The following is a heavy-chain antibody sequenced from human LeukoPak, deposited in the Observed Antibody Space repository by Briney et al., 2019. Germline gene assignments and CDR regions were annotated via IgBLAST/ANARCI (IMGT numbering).Heavy chain of an antibody. V-gene: IGHV3-23*01. J-gene: IGHJ3*01. CDR2: ILGGGGT. CDR3: GQHPNGNYIAAFDF. D-gene: IGHD4-17*01. CDR1: GLIFHNYA. Sequence: PGGSLRLSCAASGLIFHNYALVWIRRAPGKGPEWVAAILGGGGTFYADAVKGRFTISRDNSKNTLYLQMNSMRAEDTATYYCGQHPNGNYIAAFDFWGRGTMVTVS.